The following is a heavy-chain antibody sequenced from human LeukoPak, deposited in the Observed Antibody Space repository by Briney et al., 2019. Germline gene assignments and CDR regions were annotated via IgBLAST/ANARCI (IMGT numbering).Heavy chain of an antibody. J-gene: IGHJ1*01. CDR2: ISYDGSNK. CDR1: GFTFSSYG. V-gene: IGHV3-30*18. D-gene: IGHD4-11*01. CDR3: AKDPTTELVEYFQH. Sequence: GGSLRLSCAASGFTFSSYGMHWVRQAPGKGLEWVAVISYDGSNKYYADSVKGRFTISRDNSKNTLYLQMNSLRAEDTAVYYCAKDPTTELVEYFQHWGQGTLVTVSS.